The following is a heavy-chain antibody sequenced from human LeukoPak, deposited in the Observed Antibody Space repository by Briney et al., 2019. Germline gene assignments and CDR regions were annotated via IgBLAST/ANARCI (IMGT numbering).Heavy chain of an antibody. CDR1: GFIFSSYE. Sequence: GGSLRLSCVASGFIFSSYEMNWVRQAPGKGLEWVSYISSSGSTIYYADSVKGRFTISRDNAKNSLYLQMNSLRAEDTAVYYCVGLTHSSSWYLFNYWGQGTLVTVSS. CDR3: VGLTHSSSWYLFNY. D-gene: IGHD6-13*01. J-gene: IGHJ4*02. V-gene: IGHV3-48*03. CDR2: ISSSGSTI.